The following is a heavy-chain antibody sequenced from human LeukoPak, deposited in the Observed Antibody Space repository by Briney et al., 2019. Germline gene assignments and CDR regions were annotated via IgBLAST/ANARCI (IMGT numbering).Heavy chain of an antibody. D-gene: IGHD2-2*01. CDR1: GFTFSSYA. J-gene: IGHJ4*02. Sequence: GGSLRLSCAASGFTFSSYAMSWVRQAPGKGLEWVSAISGSGGSTYYADSVKGRFTISRDNSKNKLYLQMNSLRAEDTAVYYCAKDGVSIVPAAIGVDYWGQGTLVTVSS. CDR2: ISGSGGST. CDR3: AKDGVSIVPAAIGVDY. V-gene: IGHV3-23*01.